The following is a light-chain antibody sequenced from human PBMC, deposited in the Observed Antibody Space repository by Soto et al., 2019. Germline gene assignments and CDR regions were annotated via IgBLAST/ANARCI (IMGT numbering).Light chain of an antibody. V-gene: IGKV1-33*01. J-gene: IGKJ3*01. CDR1: HDINLY. CDR2: DAS. CDR3: LQYDTLPPT. Sequence: DIQMTQSPSSLSASVGDRVTITCQASHDINLYLNWYQQKPGKAPRLLIYDASNVETGVPSRFSGYGSETDFTLTINSLQPEDIATYYCLQYDTLPPTFGPETKVDIQ.